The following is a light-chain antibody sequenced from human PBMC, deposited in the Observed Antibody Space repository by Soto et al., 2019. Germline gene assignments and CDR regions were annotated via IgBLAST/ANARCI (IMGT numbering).Light chain of an antibody. CDR2: EVY. V-gene: IGLV2-8*01. CDR3: SSYAGSSWE. J-gene: IGLJ3*02. Sequence: QSALTQPASVSGSPGQSITISCTGTSSDVGGYNFVSWYQQHPGKAPKLMIYEVYKRPSGVPDRFSGSKSGNTASLTVSGLQAEDEADYYCSSYAGSSWEFGGGTQLTVL. CDR1: SSDVGGYNF.